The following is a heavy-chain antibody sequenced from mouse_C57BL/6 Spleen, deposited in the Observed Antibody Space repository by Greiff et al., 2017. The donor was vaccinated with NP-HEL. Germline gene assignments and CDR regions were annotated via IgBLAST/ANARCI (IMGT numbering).Heavy chain of an antibody. J-gene: IGHJ4*01. D-gene: IGHD1-1*01. CDR2: ISSGSSTI. Sequence: EVKLMESGGGLVKPGGSLKLSCAASGFTFSDYGMHWVRQAPEKGLEWVAYISSGSSTIYYADTVKGRFTISRDNAKNTLFLQMTSRRSEDTAMYYCARLYGSSHYYAMDYWGQGTSVTVSS. CDR3: ARLYGSSHYYAMDY. CDR1: GFTFSDYG. V-gene: IGHV5-17*01.